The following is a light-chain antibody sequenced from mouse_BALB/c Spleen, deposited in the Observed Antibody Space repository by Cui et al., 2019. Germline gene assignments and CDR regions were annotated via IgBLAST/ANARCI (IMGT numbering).Light chain of an antibody. CDR2: AAS. Sequence: DIQMNQPPATQSACLGESVTITCLGSQSNGTLLAWYQQKPGKSPPPLIYAASSLAERVPSRFRDRRSGRKFSYKMSSLHAEDFGIYYCQRLYSTPCTFGGGTKLEIK. CDR3: QRLYSTPCT. J-gene: IGKJ2*01. CDR1: QSNGTL. V-gene: IGKV12-98*01.